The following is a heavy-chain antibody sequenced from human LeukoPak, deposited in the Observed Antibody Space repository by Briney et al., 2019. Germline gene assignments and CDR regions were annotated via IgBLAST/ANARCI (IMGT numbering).Heavy chain of an antibody. D-gene: IGHD6-19*01. CDR2: IKSKSDGGTT. Sequence: PGGSLRLSCAASGFTVSNAWMSWVRQAPGKGLEWVGRIKSKSDGGTTDYATSVKDRFTISRDESKNTLYLEMSNLKTEDTAVYYCTTDVSGWYYFDYWGQGTLVTVSS. V-gene: IGHV3-15*01. J-gene: IGHJ4*02. CDR1: GFTVSNAW. CDR3: TTDVSGWYYFDY.